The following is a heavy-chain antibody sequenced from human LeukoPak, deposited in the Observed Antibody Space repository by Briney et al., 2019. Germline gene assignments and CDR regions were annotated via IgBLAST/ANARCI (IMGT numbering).Heavy chain of an antibody. CDR2: INHSGST. CDR1: GGSFSGYY. D-gene: IGHD6-19*01. J-gene: IGHJ4*02. V-gene: IGHV4-34*01. CDR3: ASSRIAVAGTSFDY. Sequence: SETLSLTCAVYGGSFSGYYWSWIRQPPGKGLEWIGEINHSGSTNYNPSLKSRVTIPVDTSKNQFSLKLSSVTAADTAVYYCASSRIAVAGTSFDYWGQGTLVTVSS.